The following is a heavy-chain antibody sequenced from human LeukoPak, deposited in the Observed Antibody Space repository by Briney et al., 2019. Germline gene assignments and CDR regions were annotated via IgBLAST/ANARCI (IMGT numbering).Heavy chain of an antibody. CDR1: EYTFTDYY. D-gene: IGHD6-13*01. Sequence: ASVKVSCKASEYTFTDYYMHWLRQAPGQGLEWMGWINPNSGGTNYAQKFQGRVTVTRDTSISTAYMELSRLRSDDTAVYYCARSGTAGTPRDPSGYWGQGTLVTVSS. V-gene: IGHV1-2*02. CDR2: INPNSGGT. J-gene: IGHJ4*02. CDR3: ARSGTAGTPRDPSGY.